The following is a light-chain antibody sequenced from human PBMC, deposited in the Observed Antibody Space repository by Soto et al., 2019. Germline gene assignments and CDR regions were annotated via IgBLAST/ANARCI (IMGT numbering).Light chain of an antibody. CDR1: QSISSW. Sequence: DIQMTQSPSTLSASLGDRVTITCRASQSISSWLAWYQQKPGKAPKLLIYDASSLESGVPSRFSGSGSGTEFTLTISSLQPDDSAPYYCQQYNSYGTFGQGTKVEIK. V-gene: IGKV1-5*01. CDR3: QQYNSYGT. J-gene: IGKJ1*01. CDR2: DAS.